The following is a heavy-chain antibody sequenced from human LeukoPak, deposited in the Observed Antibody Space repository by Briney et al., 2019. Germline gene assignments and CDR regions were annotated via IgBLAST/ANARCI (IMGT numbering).Heavy chain of an antibody. D-gene: IGHD2-15*01. Sequence: GESLKISCKGSGYSFSSYWIGWVRQMPGKGLEWMGIIYPGDSDTRYSPSLQGQVTISVGKSISTAYLQWSSLKASDTAMYYCARGRGYCSGGSCYYFDHWGQGTLVTVSS. CDR3: ARGRGYCSGGSCYYFDH. CDR2: IYPGDSDT. J-gene: IGHJ4*02. V-gene: IGHV5-51*01. CDR1: GYSFSSYW.